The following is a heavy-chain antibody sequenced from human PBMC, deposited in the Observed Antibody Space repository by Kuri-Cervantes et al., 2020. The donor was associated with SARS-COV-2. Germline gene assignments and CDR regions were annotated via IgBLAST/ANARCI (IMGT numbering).Heavy chain of an antibody. CDR1: GFTFSSYS. CDR3: AGSAVRMVRGVIHD. D-gene: IGHD3-10*01. J-gene: IGHJ4*02. CDR2: ISSSSSYI. V-gene: IGHV3-21*01. Sequence: ETLSLTCAASGFTFSSYSMNWVRQAPGKGLEWVSYISSSSSYISHADSMKGRFTISRDNAKNSLYLQMNSLRAEDTAVYYCAGSAVRMVRGVIHDWGQGTLVTVSS.